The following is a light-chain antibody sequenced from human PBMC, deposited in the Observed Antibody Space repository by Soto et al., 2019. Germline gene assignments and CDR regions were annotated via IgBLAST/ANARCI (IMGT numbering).Light chain of an antibody. J-gene: IGKJ1*01. CDR1: QGISSA. V-gene: IGKV1-13*02. Sequence: AIQLTQSPSSLSASVGDRVTITCRASQGISSALAWYQQKPGKAPKLLIYDASSLETGVPSRFSGSGSGTDFTLTINSPQPEDFAPYYGQQFNSSPPWTFGQGTKVEI. CDR3: QQFNSSPPWT. CDR2: DAS.